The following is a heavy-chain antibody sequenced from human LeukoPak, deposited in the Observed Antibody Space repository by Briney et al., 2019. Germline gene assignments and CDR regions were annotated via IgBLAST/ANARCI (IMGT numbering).Heavy chain of an antibody. V-gene: IGHV4-34*01. D-gene: IGHD3-10*01. CDR2: INHSGST. J-gene: IGHJ4*02. CDR1: GGSFSGYY. CDR3: ARGLAPTGDYYEGGYYYFDS. Sequence: SETLSLSCAVHGGSFSGYYWSWIRQPPGKGLEWIGQINHSGSTRYNPSLKSRVTISVGTSNNQFSLDLRSVTAADTAVYYCARGLAPTGDYYEGGYYYFDSWGQGILVTLSS.